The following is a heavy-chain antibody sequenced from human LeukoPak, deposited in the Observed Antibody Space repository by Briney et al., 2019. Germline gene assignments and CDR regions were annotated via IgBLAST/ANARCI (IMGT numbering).Heavy chain of an antibody. Sequence: PSGTLSLTCAVSGGSISSSNWWSWVRQPPGKGLEWIGEIYHSGSTNYNPSLKSRVTISVDKSKNQFSLKLSSVTAADTAVYYYARFTYYYDSSGYYQNWFDPWGQGTLVTVSS. D-gene: IGHD3-22*01. CDR3: ARFTYYYDSSGYYQNWFDP. V-gene: IGHV4-4*02. CDR1: GGSISSSNW. CDR2: IYHSGST. J-gene: IGHJ5*02.